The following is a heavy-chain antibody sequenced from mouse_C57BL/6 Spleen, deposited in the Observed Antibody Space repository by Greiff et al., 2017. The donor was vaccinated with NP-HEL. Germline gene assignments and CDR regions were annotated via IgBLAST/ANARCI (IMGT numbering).Heavy chain of an antibody. CDR3: ARERYSKGWYFDV. V-gene: IGHV5-4*01. J-gene: IGHJ1*03. Sequence: EVQLVESGGGLVKPGGSLKLSCAASGFTFSSYAMSWVRQTPEKRLEWVATISDGGSYTYYPDNVKGRFTISRDNAKNNLYLQMSHLKSEDTAMYYCARERYSKGWYFDVWGTGTTVTVSS. CDR1: GFTFSSYA. D-gene: IGHD2-5*01. CDR2: ISDGGSYT.